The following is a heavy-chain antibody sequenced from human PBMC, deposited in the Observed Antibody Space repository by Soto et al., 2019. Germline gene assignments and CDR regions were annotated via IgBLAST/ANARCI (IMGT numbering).Heavy chain of an antibody. CDR1: GHTFTSCG. Sequence: ASVKVSCKASGHTFTSCGISWVRQAPGQGLEWMGWISAYNGNTNYAQKLQGRVTMTTDTSTSTAYMELRSLRSDDTAVYYCARDGYCSSTSCSDGMDVWGQGTTVTVSS. D-gene: IGHD2-2*03. J-gene: IGHJ6*02. CDR3: ARDGYCSSTSCSDGMDV. CDR2: ISAYNGNT. V-gene: IGHV1-18*01.